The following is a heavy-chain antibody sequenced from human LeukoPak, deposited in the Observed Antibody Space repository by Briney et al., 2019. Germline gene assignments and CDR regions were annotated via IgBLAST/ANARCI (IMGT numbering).Heavy chain of an antibody. CDR2: ISHSGTT. Sequence: SETLSLTCAVYGGSFSDYYWTWIRQTPGKGLEWIGQISHSGTTSYNPSLKSRVTMSVDTSKNQFSLKLTSVTAADTAVYYCARGCPGYWGQGTLVTDSS. J-gene: IGHJ4*02. V-gene: IGHV4-34*01. CDR1: GGSFSDYY. CDR3: ARGCPGY.